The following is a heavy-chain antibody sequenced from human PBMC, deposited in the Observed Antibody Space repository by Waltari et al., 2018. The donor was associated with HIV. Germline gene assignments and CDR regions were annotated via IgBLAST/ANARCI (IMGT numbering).Heavy chain of an antibody. CDR3: ARGGKYGDYQYYFDS. V-gene: IGHV3-30-3*01. Sequence: QEHLVESGGAVVQPGSSLRLSCAASGFTFSSYNMIWFRQAPGKGLEVGAVISYDGSSENYADFVKGRFPISRDNSENTLYLQMHSLRPEDTAVYYCARGGKYGDYQYYFDSWGQGTLVTVSP. D-gene: IGHD4-17*01. CDR1: GFTFSSYN. CDR2: ISYDGSSE. J-gene: IGHJ4*02.